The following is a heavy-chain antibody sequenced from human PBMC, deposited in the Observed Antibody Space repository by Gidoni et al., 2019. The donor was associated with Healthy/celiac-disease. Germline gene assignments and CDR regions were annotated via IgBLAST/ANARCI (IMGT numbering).Heavy chain of an antibody. J-gene: IGHJ6*03. Sequence: QVQLVQSGAEVKKPGSSVKVSCKASGGTFRSYAISWVRQAPVQGLEWMGGIIPIFGTANYAQKFQVRVTITADESTSTAYMELSSLRSEDTAVYYCARGSRSSGSLTARYYYYMDVWGKGTTVTVSS. D-gene: IGHD3-10*01. V-gene: IGHV1-69*01. CDR1: GGTFRSYA. CDR2: IIPIFGTA. CDR3: ARGSRSSGSLTARYYYYMDV.